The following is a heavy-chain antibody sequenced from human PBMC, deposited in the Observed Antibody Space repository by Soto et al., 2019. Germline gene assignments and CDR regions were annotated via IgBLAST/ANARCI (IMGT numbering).Heavy chain of an antibody. J-gene: IGHJ6*02. V-gene: IGHV4-61*01. CDR2: IYYSGTT. Sequence: SETLSLTCAVSGYSIRSGYFWGWIRQPPGKGLEWLGYIYYSGTTNYNPPLKSRITISVDTSGNQFSLKLSSVTAADTAVYFCARTYCTTTACQAHGIDVWGQGTTVTVSS. CDR3: ARTYCTTTACQAHGIDV. D-gene: IGHD4-4*01. CDR1: GYSIRSGYF.